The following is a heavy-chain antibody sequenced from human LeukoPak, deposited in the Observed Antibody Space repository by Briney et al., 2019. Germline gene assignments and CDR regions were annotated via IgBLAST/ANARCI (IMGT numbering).Heavy chain of an antibody. Sequence: GESLKISCKGSGYTFTSYWIGWVRQMSGKGLEWMGIIYPGDSDTRYSPSFLGQVTISADKSIRTAYLQWSSLEASDTAMYFCARHRDYVPDIWGQGTMVTVSS. D-gene: IGHD3-16*01. J-gene: IGHJ3*02. V-gene: IGHV5-51*01. CDR1: GYTFTSYW. CDR3: ARHRDYVPDI. CDR2: IYPGDSDT.